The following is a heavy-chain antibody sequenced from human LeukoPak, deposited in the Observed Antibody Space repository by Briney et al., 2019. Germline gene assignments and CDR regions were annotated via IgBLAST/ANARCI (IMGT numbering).Heavy chain of an antibody. CDR1: GYTFTGYY. D-gene: IGHD2-2*01. Sequence: GASVKVSCXASGYTFTGYYMHWVRQAPGQGLEWMGRIIPILGIANYAQKFQGRVTITADKSTSTAYMELSSLRSEDTAVYYCARGPHCSSTSCYRNWFDPWGQGTLVTVSS. CDR3: ARGPHCSSTSCYRNWFDP. V-gene: IGHV1-69*04. CDR2: IIPILGIA. J-gene: IGHJ5*02.